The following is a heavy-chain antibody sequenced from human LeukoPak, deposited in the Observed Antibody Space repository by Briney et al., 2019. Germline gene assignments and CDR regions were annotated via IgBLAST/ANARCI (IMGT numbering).Heavy chain of an antibody. V-gene: IGHV3-23*01. Sequence: HSGGSLRLSCAASGFTFSSYAMSWVPPAPGKGLEWVSAISGSGGSTYYADSVKGRFTISRDNSKNTLYLQINSLRAEDTAVYYCANAPPGLQQYGMDVWGQGTTVTVSS. D-gene: IGHD3-16*01. CDR3: ANAPPGLQQYGMDV. CDR1: GFTFSSYA. J-gene: IGHJ6*02. CDR2: ISGSGGST.